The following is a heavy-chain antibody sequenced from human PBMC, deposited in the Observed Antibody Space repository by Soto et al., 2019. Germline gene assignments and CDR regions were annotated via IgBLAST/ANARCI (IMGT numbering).Heavy chain of an antibody. CDR2: IKPGGSDL. CDR1: GYRLDDAW. D-gene: IGHD3-16*01. J-gene: IGHJ4*03. V-gene: IGHV5-51*01. Sequence: EVQLVQSGAELKKPGESLKISCKGVGYRLDDAWIGWVRQLPGKGLEWMGIIKPGGSDLRYSPSFRGHVTISADAAVNTAYLQWDSLKASDSALYYCARPISDVCDFWGHGTLVTVSS. CDR3: ARPISDVCDF.